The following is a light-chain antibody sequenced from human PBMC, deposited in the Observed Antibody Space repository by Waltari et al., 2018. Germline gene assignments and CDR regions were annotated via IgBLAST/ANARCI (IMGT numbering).Light chain of an antibody. CDR3: QHHVRLPAT. V-gene: IGKV3-20*01. J-gene: IGKJ1*01. CDR2: GAS. CDR1: QGVGKY. Sequence: CRASQGVGKYVAWYQQKPGQAPRLLIYGASSRAAGIPDRFSGSGSGADFSLTISRLEPEDFAVYYCQHHVRLPATFGQGTKVE.